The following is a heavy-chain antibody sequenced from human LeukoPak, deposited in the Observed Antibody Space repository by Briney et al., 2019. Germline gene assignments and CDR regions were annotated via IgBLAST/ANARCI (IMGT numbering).Heavy chain of an antibody. Sequence: GGSPRLSCAASGFTFSSYAMSWVRQAPGKGLEWISAINGNGGSTYYADSVKGRFTISRDNSKNTLYLQMNSLRAEDTAVYYCAKFSGSYVDYWGQGTLVTVSS. CDR2: INGNGGST. CDR3: AKFSGSYVDY. J-gene: IGHJ4*02. V-gene: IGHV3-23*01. CDR1: GFTFSSYA. D-gene: IGHD1-26*01.